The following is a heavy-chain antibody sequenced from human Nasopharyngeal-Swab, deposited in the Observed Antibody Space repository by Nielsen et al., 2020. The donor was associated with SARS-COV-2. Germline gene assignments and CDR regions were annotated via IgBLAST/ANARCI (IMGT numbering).Heavy chain of an antibody. CDR2: INHSGST. Sequence: SETLSLTCAVYGGSFSGYYWSWIRQPPGKGLEWIGEINHSGSTNYNPSLKSRGTISVDTSKNQFSLKLSSVTAADTAVYYCASTTSGELSPNYWGQGTLVTVSS. CDR3: ASTTSGELSPNY. CDR1: GGSFSGYY. J-gene: IGHJ4*02. D-gene: IGHD3-10*01. V-gene: IGHV4-34*01.